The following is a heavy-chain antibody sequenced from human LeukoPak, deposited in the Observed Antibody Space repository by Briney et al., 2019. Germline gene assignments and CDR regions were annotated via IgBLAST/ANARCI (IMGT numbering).Heavy chain of an antibody. V-gene: IGHV3-30-3*01. CDR3: AKDLYSNYGPADY. CDR1: GFTFSSYA. CDR2: ISYDGSNK. J-gene: IGHJ4*02. Sequence: GGSLRLSCAASGFTFSSYAMHWVRQAPGKGLEWVAVISYDGSNKYYADSVKGRFTISRDNSKNTLYLQMNSLRDEDTAVYYCAKDLYSNYGPADYWGQGNLVTVSS. D-gene: IGHD4-11*01.